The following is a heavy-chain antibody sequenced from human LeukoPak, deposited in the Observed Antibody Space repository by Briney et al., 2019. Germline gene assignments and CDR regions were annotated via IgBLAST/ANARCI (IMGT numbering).Heavy chain of an antibody. Sequence: SETLSLTCAVYVGSFSGYYWRWIRQPLWKGLEWIGEINHSGSTNYNPSLKSRVTISVDTSKNQFSLKLSSVTAADTAVYYCARGMGGPYYYYGMDVWGQGTTVTVSS. J-gene: IGHJ6*02. CDR2: INHSGST. V-gene: IGHV4-34*01. CDR1: VGSFSGYY. CDR3: ARGMGGPYYYYGMDV.